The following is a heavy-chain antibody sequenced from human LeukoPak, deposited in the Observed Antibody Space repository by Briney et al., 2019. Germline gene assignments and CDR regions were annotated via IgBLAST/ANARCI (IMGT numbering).Heavy chain of an antibody. Sequence: ASVKVSCKASGYIFTSDGIGWVRQARGQGLEWMGWINTYNGDTNYSQKLQGRVTMTTDTSTSTAYMELRSLRSDDTAVYYCARAPMVRGVTDFYYYYMDVWGKGTTVTISS. CDR2: INTYNGDT. CDR1: GYIFTSDG. V-gene: IGHV1-18*01. D-gene: IGHD3-10*01. CDR3: ARAPMVRGVTDFYYYYMDV. J-gene: IGHJ6*03.